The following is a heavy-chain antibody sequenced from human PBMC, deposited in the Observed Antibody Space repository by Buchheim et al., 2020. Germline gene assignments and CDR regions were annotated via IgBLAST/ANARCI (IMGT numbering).Heavy chain of an antibody. CDR1: GGSISSYY. CDR3: AREGYSYGGFDY. Sequence: QVQLQESGPGLVKPSETLSLTCTVSGGSISSYYRSWIRQPPGKGLEWIGYIYPSGSTNYNPSLKSRVTISVDTTKNQFTLKLGSVTAADTDVYYCAREGYSYGGFDYWGQGTL. J-gene: IGHJ4*02. CDR2: IYPSGST. V-gene: IGHV4-4*08. D-gene: IGHD5-18*01.